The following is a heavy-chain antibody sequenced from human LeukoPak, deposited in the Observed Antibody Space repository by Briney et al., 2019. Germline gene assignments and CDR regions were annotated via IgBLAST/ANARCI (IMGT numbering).Heavy chain of an antibody. J-gene: IGHJ4*02. V-gene: IGHV4-30-4*01. CDR3: ARVVGYGGSPFDY. CDR1: GGSISSGDYY. CDR2: IYYSGST. D-gene: IGHD4-23*01. Sequence: SETLSLTCTVSGGSISSGDYYWSWIRQPPGKGLEWIGYIYYSGSTYYNPSLKSRVTISVDTSKNQFSLKLSSVTAADTAVYYCARVVGYGGSPFDYWGQGTLVTVSS.